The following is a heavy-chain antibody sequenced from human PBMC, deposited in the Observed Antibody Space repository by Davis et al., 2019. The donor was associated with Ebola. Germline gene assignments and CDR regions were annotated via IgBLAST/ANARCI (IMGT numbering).Heavy chain of an antibody. Sequence: HTGGSLRLSCAASGFTFSSYWMHWVRQAPGKGLVWVSRINSDGSSTSYADSVKGRFTISRDNAKNSLYLQMNSLRAEDTALYYCAKDILGAVILSFDYWGQGTLVTVSS. CDR3: AKDILGAVILSFDY. CDR1: GFTFSSYW. V-gene: IGHV3-74*01. J-gene: IGHJ4*02. CDR2: INSDGSST. D-gene: IGHD3-16*01.